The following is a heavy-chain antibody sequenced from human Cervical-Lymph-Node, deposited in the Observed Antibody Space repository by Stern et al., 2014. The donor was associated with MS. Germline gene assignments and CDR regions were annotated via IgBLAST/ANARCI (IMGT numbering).Heavy chain of an antibody. CDR2: IWYDGSNK. J-gene: IGHJ4*02. D-gene: IGHD5-18*01. CDR1: GFTFSNYG. CDR3: ARTDTSVFLDY. Sequence: QVQLVQSGGGVVQPGRSLRLSCAASGFTFSNYGMHWVRQAPGKGLEWVAVIWYDGSNKYYADSVKGRFTISRDNSKNTLYLQMNSLRAEDTAVYYCARTDTSVFLDYWGQGTLVTVSS. V-gene: IGHV3-33*01.